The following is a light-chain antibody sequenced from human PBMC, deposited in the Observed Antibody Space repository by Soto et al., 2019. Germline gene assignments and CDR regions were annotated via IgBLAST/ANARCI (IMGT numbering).Light chain of an antibody. Sequence: EIVMTQSPATLSVSPGERATLSCRASQSVSSNLAWYQQKPGQAPRLLIYGASTRATGIPARFRGSGSGTEFTLTISSLQSEDFAVYYCQQDNNWPPWTFGQGTKVEIK. CDR3: QQDNNWPPWT. V-gene: IGKV3-15*01. CDR1: QSVSSN. J-gene: IGKJ1*01. CDR2: GAS.